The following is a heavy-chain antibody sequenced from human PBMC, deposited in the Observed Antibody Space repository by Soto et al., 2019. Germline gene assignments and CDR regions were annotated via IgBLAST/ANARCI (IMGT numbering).Heavy chain of an antibody. Sequence: QLQLQESGPGLVKPSETLSLTCTVSGGSISSSSYYWGWIRQPPGKGLEWIGSIYYSGSTYYNPSLQRRVTISVATSKNRFSLKLSSVTAADTAVYYCASPKIAFYNWFDPWGQGTLVTVSS. J-gene: IGHJ5*02. CDR2: IYYSGST. CDR3: ASPKIAFYNWFDP. V-gene: IGHV4-39*01. CDR1: GGSISSSSYY. D-gene: IGHD3-3*02.